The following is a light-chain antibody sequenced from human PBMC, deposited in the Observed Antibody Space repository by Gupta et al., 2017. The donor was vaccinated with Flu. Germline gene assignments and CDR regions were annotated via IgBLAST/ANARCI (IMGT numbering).Light chain of an antibody. CDR1: VGNCNY. CDR2: KIN. V-gene: IGLV2-14*01. Sequence: VGNCNYPYWYQQTPGKAPRPIIYKINTRSSGVSNRFSGSKLGNTASLTISGVQAENEADYYCSLYMTSSIEAFGTGTKVTVL. CDR3: SLYMTSSIEA. J-gene: IGLJ1*01.